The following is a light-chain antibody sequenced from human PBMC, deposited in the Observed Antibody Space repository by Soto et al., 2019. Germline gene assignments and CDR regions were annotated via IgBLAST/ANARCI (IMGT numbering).Light chain of an antibody. CDR3: SSYTSSSTRV. CDR2: EVT. CDR1: SRDSGNYNY. Sequence: QSVLTQPASVSGSPGQPSTISCTGTSRDSGNYNYVSWYQHPPGKAPKLRIYEVTSRPSGVSDRFSGSKSGNTASLTISGLQAEDEADYYCSSYTSSSTRVFGGGTKVTVL. V-gene: IGLV2-14*01. J-gene: IGLJ3*02.